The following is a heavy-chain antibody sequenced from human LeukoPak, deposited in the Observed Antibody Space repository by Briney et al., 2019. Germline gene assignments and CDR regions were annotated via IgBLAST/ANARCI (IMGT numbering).Heavy chain of an antibody. CDR2: ISSSSSTI. CDR3: ARGLYSYGYSRFDP. D-gene: IGHD5-18*01. Sequence: GGSLRLSCAASGFTFSSYSMNWVRQAPGKGLEWVSYISSSSSTIYYADSVKGRFTISRDNAKNSLYLQMNSLRAEDTAVYYCARGLYSYGYSRFDPWGQGTLVTVSS. CDR1: GFTFSSYS. J-gene: IGHJ5*02. V-gene: IGHV3-48*01.